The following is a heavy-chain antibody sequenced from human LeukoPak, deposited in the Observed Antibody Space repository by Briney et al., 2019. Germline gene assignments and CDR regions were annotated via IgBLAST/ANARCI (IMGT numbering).Heavy chain of an antibody. J-gene: IGHJ4*02. CDR3: AKRYGAGTEFDY. D-gene: IGHD3-10*01. CDR1: GFTFSSYA. V-gene: IGHV3-23*01. CDR2: ISGSGGST. Sequence: GGSLRLSCAASGFTFSSYAMSWVRQAPGKGLEWVSAISGSGGSTYYADSVKGRFTISRDNSKNTLYLQMDSLRAEDTAVYYCAKRYGAGTEFDYWGQGTLVTVSS.